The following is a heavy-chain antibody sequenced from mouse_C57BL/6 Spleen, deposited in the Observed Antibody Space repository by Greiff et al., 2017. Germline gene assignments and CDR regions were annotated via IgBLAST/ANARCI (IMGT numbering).Heavy chain of an antibody. CDR2: IWRGGST. CDR3: AKGDYGRGDYAMDY. D-gene: IGHD1-1*01. J-gene: IGHJ4*01. V-gene: IGHV2-5*01. CDR1: GFSLTSYG. Sequence: QVTLKVSGPGLVQPSQSLSITCTVSGFSLTSYGVHWVRQSPGKGLEWLGVIWRGGSTDYNAAFMSRLSITKDNSKSQVFFKMNSLQADDTAIYYCAKGDYGRGDYAMDYWGQGTSVTVSS.